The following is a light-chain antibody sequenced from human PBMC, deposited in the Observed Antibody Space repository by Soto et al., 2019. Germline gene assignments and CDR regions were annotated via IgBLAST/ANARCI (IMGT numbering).Light chain of an antibody. Sequence: QSALTQPPSASGSPGQSVTISCTGTSSDVGAYNYVSWYQQHPGKAPNLMIYEVSKRPSGVPDRFSGSKSGNTASLTVSGLQAEDEADYYCSSYVGSNNPYVFGTGTKVTVL. CDR2: EVS. J-gene: IGLJ1*01. CDR1: SSDVGAYNY. V-gene: IGLV2-8*01. CDR3: SSYVGSNNPYV.